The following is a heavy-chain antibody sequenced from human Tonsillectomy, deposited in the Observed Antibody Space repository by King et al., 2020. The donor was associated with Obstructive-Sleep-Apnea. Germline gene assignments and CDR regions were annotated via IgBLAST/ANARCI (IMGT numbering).Heavy chain of an antibody. D-gene: IGHD4-17*01. CDR1: GFTFSSYA. CDR2: ISYDGSNK. V-gene: IGHV3-30*04. Sequence: HVQLVESGGGVVQPGRSLRLSCAGSGFTFSSYAMHWVRQAPGKGLEWVAVISYDGSNKHYADSVKGRFTISRDNSKNTLYLQMNSLRAEDTAVYYCARDLYGDYAFDYWGQGTLVTVSS. J-gene: IGHJ4*02. CDR3: ARDLYGDYAFDY.